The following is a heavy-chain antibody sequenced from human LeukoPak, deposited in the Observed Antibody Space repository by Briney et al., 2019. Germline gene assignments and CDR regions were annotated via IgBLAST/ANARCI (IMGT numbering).Heavy chain of an antibody. V-gene: IGHV4-4*07. Sequence: SETLSLTCTVSGGSISSYYWTCIRQPAGMGLEWIGRIYTSGTTSYNPSLKSRVTMSVDTSKNQFSLKLSSVTAADTAVYYCARGSYYDFWSGYHYYYYYMDVWGKGTTVTVSS. CDR2: IYTSGTT. CDR1: GGSISSYY. CDR3: ARGSYYDFWSGYHYYYYYMDV. J-gene: IGHJ6*03. D-gene: IGHD3-3*01.